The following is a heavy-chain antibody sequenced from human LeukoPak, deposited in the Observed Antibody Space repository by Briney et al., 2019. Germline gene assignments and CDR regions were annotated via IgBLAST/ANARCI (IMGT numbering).Heavy chain of an antibody. CDR1: GYSFTTYG. CDR2: ISANNNNT. Sequence: ASVKVSCKASGYSFTTYGISWVRQAPGQGLEWMGWISANNNNTDNVQKLQGRVTMTTDTSTSTAYMELRSLRSDDTAVYYCARAAPYTPMAPVFYWGQGTLVTVSS. J-gene: IGHJ4*02. D-gene: IGHD5-18*01. CDR3: ARAAPYTPMAPVFY. V-gene: IGHV1-18*01.